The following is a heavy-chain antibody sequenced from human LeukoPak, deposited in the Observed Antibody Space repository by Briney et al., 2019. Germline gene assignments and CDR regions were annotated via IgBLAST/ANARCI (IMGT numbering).Heavy chain of an antibody. Sequence: GGSLRLSCAASGFTFSSYGMHWVRQAPGKGLEWVAFIRYDGSNKYYADSVKGRFTISRDNSKNTLYLQMNSLRAEDTAVYYCAKECWKWLVYYYYGMDVWGQGTTVTVSS. V-gene: IGHV3-30*02. D-gene: IGHD6-19*01. J-gene: IGHJ6*02. CDR2: IRYDGSNK. CDR3: AKECWKWLVYYYYGMDV. CDR1: GFTFSSYG.